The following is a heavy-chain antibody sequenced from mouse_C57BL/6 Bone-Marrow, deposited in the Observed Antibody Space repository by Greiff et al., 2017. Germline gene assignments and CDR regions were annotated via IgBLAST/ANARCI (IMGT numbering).Heavy chain of an antibody. D-gene: IGHD1-1*01. CDR3: ARDYGSSEPVAY. CDR1: GYTFTSYW. Sequence: QVQLQQPGAELVKPGASVKMSCKASGYTFTSYWITWVKQRPGQGLEWIGDIYPGSGSTNYNEKFKSKATLTVDTSSSTAYMQLSSLTSEDSAVYYCARDYGSSEPVAYWGQGTLVTVSA. J-gene: IGHJ3*01. CDR2: IYPGSGST. V-gene: IGHV1-55*01.